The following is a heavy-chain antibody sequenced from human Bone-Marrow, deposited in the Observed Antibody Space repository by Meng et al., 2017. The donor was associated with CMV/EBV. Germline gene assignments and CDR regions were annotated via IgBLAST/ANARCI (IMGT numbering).Heavy chain of an antibody. CDR3: AKGTRLVPYFDY. CDR2: IENDGSNK. J-gene: IGHJ4*02. CDR1: GFTFSRYG. V-gene: IGHV3-30*02. D-gene: IGHD6-19*01. Sequence: GGSLRLSCAASGFTFSRYGMDWVRQGPGKGLEWVTFIENDGSNKYYADSVKGRFTISRDNFKNTVHLQINSLRAEDTALYYCAKGTRLVPYFDYWGQGTLITV.